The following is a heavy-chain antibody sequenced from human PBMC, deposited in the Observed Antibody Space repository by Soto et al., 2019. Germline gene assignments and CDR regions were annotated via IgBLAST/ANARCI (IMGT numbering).Heavy chain of an antibody. D-gene: IGHD3-9*01. CDR2: SYYGGST. CDR1: VGSVRSANYY. Sequence: SETLSLTCTVSVGSVRSANYYGPCIRQPPGKGLEGTGYSYYGGSTNYNPSLKGRGTITVDTSKNQFSVKLSSVTAADTAVYYCARDLVVTAYYTGSWFYPWGKRTLVTVSS. CDR3: ARDLVVTAYYTGSWFYP. V-gene: IGHV4-61*01. J-gene: IGHJ5*02.